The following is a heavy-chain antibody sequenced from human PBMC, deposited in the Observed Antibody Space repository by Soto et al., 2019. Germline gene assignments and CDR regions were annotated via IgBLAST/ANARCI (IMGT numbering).Heavy chain of an antibody. CDR1: GVSISNSSFF. CDR2: IYYSGSP. D-gene: IGHD3-10*01. CDR3: ARLGRLLWFGDLYPY. Sequence: SETLSLTCNVSGVSISNSSFFWGWIRQPPGKGLEWIGNIYYSGSPSYNQSLQSRVSISIDASKNQFSLRLSSVTAADTAVYYCARLGRLLWFGDLYPYWGQG. V-gene: IGHV4-39*01. J-gene: IGHJ4*02.